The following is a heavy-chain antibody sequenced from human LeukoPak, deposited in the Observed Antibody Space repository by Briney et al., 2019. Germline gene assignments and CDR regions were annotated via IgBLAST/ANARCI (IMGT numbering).Heavy chain of an antibody. D-gene: IGHD6-25*01. V-gene: IGHV3-11*04. CDR1: GFTFSDYY. CDR3: ARDRGWRLLDY. Sequence: GGSLRLSCAASGFTFSDYYMSWIRQAPGKALEWVSYVSSGSSTIYYADSVKGRFTVSRDNGKRSLYLHMNSLRAEDTAVYYCARDRGWRLLDYWGQGTLVTVSS. J-gene: IGHJ4*02. CDR2: VSSGSSTI.